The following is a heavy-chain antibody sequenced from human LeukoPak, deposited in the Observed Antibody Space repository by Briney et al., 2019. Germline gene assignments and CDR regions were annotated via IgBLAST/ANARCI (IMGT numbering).Heavy chain of an antibody. J-gene: IGHJ6*03. V-gene: IGHV4-39*07. CDR3: ARDDFWSGYPSPSYYMDV. Sequence: SETLSLSCTVSGGSISSSSYYWGWIRQPPGKGLEWIGSIYYSGSTYYNPSLKSRVTISVDTSKNQFSLKLSSVTAADTAVYYCARDDFWSGYPSPSYYMDVWGKGTTVTVSS. D-gene: IGHD3-3*01. CDR2: IYYSGST. CDR1: GGSISSSSYY.